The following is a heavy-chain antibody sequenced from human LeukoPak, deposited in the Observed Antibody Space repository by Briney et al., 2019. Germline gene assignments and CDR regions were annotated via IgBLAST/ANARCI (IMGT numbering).Heavy chain of an antibody. CDR2: IYPGDSNT. CDR1: GYSFTSYW. J-gene: IGHJ3*02. CDR3: ATQSVTTASFDI. D-gene: IGHD4-17*01. Sequence: GESLKISCKGSGYSFTSYWLGWVRQMPGKGLEWMGIIYPGDSNTRYRPSSQGQVTFSVDKSISTAYSQWSSLKASDTAMYYCATQSVTTASFDIWGQGTMVTVSS. V-gene: IGHV5-51*01.